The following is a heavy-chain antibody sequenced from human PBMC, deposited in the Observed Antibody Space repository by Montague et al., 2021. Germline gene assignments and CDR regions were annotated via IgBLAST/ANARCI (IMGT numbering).Heavy chain of an antibody. CDR3: ARISTNGVFNAFDL. CDR2: ISSNSRHI. V-gene: IGHV3-21*01. D-gene: IGHD2-8*01. J-gene: IGHJ3*01. Sequence: SLRLSCAASGFTFGAYSMTWVHQAPGKGLDYVSSISSNSRHIYSAAPLRGRFTISRDNAGNSLYLQMDSLRAEDTAVYYCARISTNGVFNAFDLWGRGTVVIVSS. CDR1: GFTFGAYS.